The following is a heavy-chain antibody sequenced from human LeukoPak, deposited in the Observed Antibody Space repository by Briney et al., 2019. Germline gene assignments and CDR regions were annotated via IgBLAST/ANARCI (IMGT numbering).Heavy chain of an antibody. J-gene: IGHJ4*02. CDR2: IYTSGST. V-gene: IGHV4-4*07. CDR1: GASITSYY. CDR3: ARGPVDTTYLGFDY. D-gene: IGHD5-18*01. Sequence: SETLSLTCTVSGASITSYYWSWIRQPAGKGLEWIGRIYTSGSTNYSPSLKSRVTISVDKSKNQLSLKLSSVTAADTAVYYCARGPVDTTYLGFDYWGQGTLVTVSS.